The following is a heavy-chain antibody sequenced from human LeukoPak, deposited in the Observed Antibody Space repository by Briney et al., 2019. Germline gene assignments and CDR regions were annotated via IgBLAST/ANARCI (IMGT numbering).Heavy chain of an antibody. D-gene: IGHD2-15*01. V-gene: IGHV3-23*01. Sequence: PGGSLRLSCAASGFTLSSYAMSWVRQGPGKGLEWVSAISVSGNTYHAGSVKGRFTMCRDSSENTMYRQMNSLRAGDAAVYYCAKATATTCSGAYCYPFAYWSQGTLVTVST. CDR1: GFTLSSYA. CDR2: ISVSGNT. CDR3: AKATATTCSGAYCYPFAY. J-gene: IGHJ4*02.